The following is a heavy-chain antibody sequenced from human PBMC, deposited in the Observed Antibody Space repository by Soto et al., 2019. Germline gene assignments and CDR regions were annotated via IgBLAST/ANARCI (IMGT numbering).Heavy chain of an antibody. V-gene: IGHV1-3*01. Sequence: ASVKVSCKASGYTFTSYAMHWVRQAPGQRLEWMGWINAGNGNTKYSQKFQGRVTITRDTSASTAYMELSSLRSEDTAVYYCARDDPRYFDWLSAFDIWGQGTMDTV. J-gene: IGHJ3*02. D-gene: IGHD3-9*01. CDR3: ARDDPRYFDWLSAFDI. CDR1: GYTFTSYA. CDR2: INAGNGNT.